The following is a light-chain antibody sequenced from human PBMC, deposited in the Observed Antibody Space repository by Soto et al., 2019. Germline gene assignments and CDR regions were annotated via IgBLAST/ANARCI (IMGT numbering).Light chain of an antibody. Sequence: QSVLTQPPSASGTPGQRVTISCSGSRASIGSNTVTWYQHLPGAAPKLLMHSNNLRPSGVPERISGSKSGTSASLAISGLRSEDEAVYYCASWDDRLGAVIFGGGTKLTVL. CDR2: SNN. CDR1: RASIGSNT. J-gene: IGLJ2*01. CDR3: ASWDDRLGAVI. V-gene: IGLV1-47*02.